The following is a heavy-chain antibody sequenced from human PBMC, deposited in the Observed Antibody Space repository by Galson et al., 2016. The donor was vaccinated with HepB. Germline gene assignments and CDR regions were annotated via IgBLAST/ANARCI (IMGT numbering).Heavy chain of an antibody. J-gene: IGHJ1*01. Sequence: QSGAEVKKPGESLKISCQGFGYDFPSYWLGWVRQMPGKGLEWMGIIDPRDSVTRYNPSFRGQVTISADKSVSAAYLRWNSLKASDTAIYYCARRFGYPSKMWFASWGQGTPVTVSS. CDR3: ARRFGYPSKMWFAS. D-gene: IGHD3-10*01. CDR1: GYDFPSYW. CDR2: IDPRDSVT. V-gene: IGHV5-51*01.